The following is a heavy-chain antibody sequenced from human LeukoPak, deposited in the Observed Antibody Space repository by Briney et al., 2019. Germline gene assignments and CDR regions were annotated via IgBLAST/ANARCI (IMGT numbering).Heavy chain of an antibody. CDR3: AKGSHFYSSSWYLDY. D-gene: IGHD6-13*01. Sequence: GGSLRLSCAASGFTFSDYYMSWIRQAPGKGLEWVSYISSSGSTIYYADSVKGRFTISRDNAKNTLYLQMNSLRAEDTAVYYCAKGSHFYSSSWYLDYWGQGTLVTVSS. V-gene: IGHV3-11*04. CDR2: ISSSGSTI. CDR1: GFTFSDYY. J-gene: IGHJ4*02.